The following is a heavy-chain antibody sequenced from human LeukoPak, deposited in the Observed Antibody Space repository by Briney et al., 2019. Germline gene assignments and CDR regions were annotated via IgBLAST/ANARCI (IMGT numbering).Heavy chain of an antibody. Sequence: ASVKVSCKASGCTFTSYGISWVRQAPGQGLEWMGWISAYNGNTNYAQKLQGRVTMTTDTSTSTAYMELRSLRSDDTAVYYCARDLGYYGSGSYYRQYYFDYWGQGTLVTVSS. CDR3: ARDLGYYGSGSYYRQYYFDY. D-gene: IGHD3-10*01. CDR1: GCTFTSYG. CDR2: ISAYNGNT. V-gene: IGHV1-18*01. J-gene: IGHJ4*02.